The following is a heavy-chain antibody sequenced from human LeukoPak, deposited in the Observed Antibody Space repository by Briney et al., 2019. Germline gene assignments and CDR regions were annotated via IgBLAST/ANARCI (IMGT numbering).Heavy chain of an antibody. J-gene: IGHJ4*02. CDR2: ISYDGSNK. V-gene: IGHV3-30*03. CDR1: AFIFSGHW. D-gene: IGHD5-24*01. CDR3: ARDKGEMATTIFDY. Sequence: PGGSLRLSCEGSAFIFSGHWMNWVRQAPGKGLEWVAVISYDGSNKYYADSVKGRFTISRDNSKNTLYLQMNSLRAEDTAVYYCARDKGEMATTIFDYWGQGTLVTVSS.